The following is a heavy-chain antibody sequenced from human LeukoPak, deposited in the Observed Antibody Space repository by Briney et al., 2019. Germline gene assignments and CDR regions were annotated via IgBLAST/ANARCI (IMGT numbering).Heavy chain of an antibody. J-gene: IGHJ4*02. V-gene: IGHV1-8*03. D-gene: IGHD3-22*01. CDR3: AREDYYDSGSSDY. CDR1: GGTFTGYY. CDR2: INPNSGNT. Sequence: ASVQVSCKASGGTFTGYYMHWVRQAPGQGLEWMGWINPNSGNTAYAQKFQGRVTITRNTSISTAYMELSSLRSEDTAIYYCAREDYYDSGSSDYWGQGTLVTVSS.